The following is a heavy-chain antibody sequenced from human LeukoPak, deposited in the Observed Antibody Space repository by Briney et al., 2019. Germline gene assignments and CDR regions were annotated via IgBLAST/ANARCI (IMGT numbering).Heavy chain of an antibody. J-gene: IGHJ5*02. Sequence: GGSLRLSCAASGFTFSSYWMHWVRQAPGKGLVWVSRINTDGSSTSYADSVKGRFTISRDNAKNTLYLQMNSLRAEDTAVYYVARDRWFTKAAAGMPRWFDPWGQETLVTVAS. CDR3: ARDRWFTKAAAGMPRWFDP. CDR2: INTDGSST. D-gene: IGHD6-13*01. CDR1: GFTFSSYW. V-gene: IGHV3-74*01.